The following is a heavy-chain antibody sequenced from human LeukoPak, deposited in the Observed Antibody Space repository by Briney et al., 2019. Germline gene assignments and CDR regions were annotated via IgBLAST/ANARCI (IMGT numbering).Heavy chain of an antibody. CDR1: GFTFSSHE. D-gene: IGHD3-10*01. Sequence: PGGSLRLSCAASGFTFSSHEMNWVRQAPGKGLECVSYISSSGNTIYYADSVKGRFTISRDNPENSLYLQMNSLRAEDTAVYYCARGRGSIWGQGTLVTVSS. J-gene: IGHJ4*02. CDR2: ISSSGNTI. CDR3: ARGRGSI. V-gene: IGHV3-48*03.